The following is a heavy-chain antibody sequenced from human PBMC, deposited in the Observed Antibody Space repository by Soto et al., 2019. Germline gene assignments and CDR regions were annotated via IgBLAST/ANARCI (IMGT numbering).Heavy chain of an antibody. CDR3: AEDGCRNVVCYLVWW. Sequence: EVQLVESGGGVVKPGGSLRLSCAASGVTFSNSWMNWVRQAPGKGLEWVGRIKSKADDETTDYAAPVKGRFTISRDDSKNTLYLQMNSMETEDTVGYYGAEDGCRNVVCYLVWWWGQGTLVTVSS. CDR2: IKSKADDETT. J-gene: IGHJ4*02. D-gene: IGHD2-8*01. V-gene: IGHV3-15*07. CDR1: GVTFSNSW.